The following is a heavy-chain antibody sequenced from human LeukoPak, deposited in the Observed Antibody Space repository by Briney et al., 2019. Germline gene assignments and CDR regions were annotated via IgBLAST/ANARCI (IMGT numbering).Heavy chain of an antibody. J-gene: IGHJ4*02. D-gene: IGHD6-13*01. CDR1: GYTFTSYG. CDR3: ARGGESFLGIAAAGRFDY. CDR2: ISVYNGNT. Sequence: ASVKVSCKASGYTFTSYGISWVRQAPGQGLEWMGWISVYNGNTNYAQKLQGRVTMTTDTSTSTVYMEVRSLRSDDTAVYYCARGGESFLGIAAAGRFDYWGQGTLVTVSS. V-gene: IGHV1-18*01.